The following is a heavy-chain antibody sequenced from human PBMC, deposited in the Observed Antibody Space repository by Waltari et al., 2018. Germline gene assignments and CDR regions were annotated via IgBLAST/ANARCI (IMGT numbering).Heavy chain of an antibody. Sequence: QVRLQESGPRLVKPSETLSLTCTVSGYSIQSGYYWGWIRQPPGKGLEWIGSVHRTGGTYYNPSLKSRVAMSIDTSKNQFSLELNSVTAADTAVYYCARDHLDDYYYVDVWGRGATVTVS. CDR2: VHRTGGT. J-gene: IGHJ6*03. CDR1: GYSIQSGYY. V-gene: IGHV4-38-2*02. CDR3: ARDHLDDYYYVDV.